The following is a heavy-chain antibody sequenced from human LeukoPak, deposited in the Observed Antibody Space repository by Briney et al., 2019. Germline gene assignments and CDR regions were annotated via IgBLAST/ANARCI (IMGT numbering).Heavy chain of an antibody. D-gene: IGHD3-10*02. CDR1: GFTFSSYG. Sequence: GGSLRLSCAASGFTFSSYGMNWVRQAPGKGLEWVPYISSSGSTIYYADSVKGRFPISRDNAKNSLYLQMNSLRAEDTAVYYCAELGITMIGGVWGKGTTVTISS. V-gene: IGHV3-48*04. CDR2: ISSSGSTI. J-gene: IGHJ6*04. CDR3: AELGITMIGGV.